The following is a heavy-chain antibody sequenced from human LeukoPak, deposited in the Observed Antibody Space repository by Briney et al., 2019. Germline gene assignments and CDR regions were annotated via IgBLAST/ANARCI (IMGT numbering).Heavy chain of an antibody. D-gene: IGHD3-3*01. J-gene: IGHJ5*02. CDR3: ARVSTTIFVVVPWFDP. Sequence: SETLSLTCTVSGGSISSYYWSWIRQPAGKGLEWIGRIYTSGSTNYNPSLKSRVTMSVDTSKNQFYLKLSSVTAADTAVYYCARVSTTIFVVVPWFDPWGQGNLVTVSS. CDR2: IYTSGST. CDR1: GGSISSYY. V-gene: IGHV4-4*07.